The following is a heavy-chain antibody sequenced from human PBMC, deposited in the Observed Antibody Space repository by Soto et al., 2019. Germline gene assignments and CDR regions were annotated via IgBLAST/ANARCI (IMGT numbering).Heavy chain of an antibody. J-gene: IGHJ6*03. CDR3: ARGSTHLGELLGDYMDV. CDR1: GGTFSSYT. V-gene: IGHV1-69*02. CDR2: IIPILGIA. D-gene: IGHD3-16*01. Sequence: GASVKVSCKASGGTFSSYTISWVRQAPGQGLEWMGRIIPILGIANYAQKFQGRVTITRDKSTSTAYMELSSLRSDDTAVYYCARGSTHLGELLGDYMDVWGKGTTVTVSS.